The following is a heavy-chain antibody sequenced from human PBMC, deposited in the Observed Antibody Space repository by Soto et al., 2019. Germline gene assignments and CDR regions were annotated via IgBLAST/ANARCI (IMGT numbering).Heavy chain of an antibody. CDR1: GLTFSIYA. D-gene: IGHD4-17*01. CDR3: ARVISYGTYYYYYYGMDV. J-gene: IGHJ6*01. V-gene: IGHV3-30-3*01. Sequence: PRGSLVLCCATSGLTFSIYAMHWVRQAPGKGLEWVAVISYDGSNKYYADSVNGRFTISRDNSKNTLYLQMNRLRAEDTAVYYCARVISYGTYYYYYYGMDVWGQGTTVTVSS. CDR2: ISYDGSNK.